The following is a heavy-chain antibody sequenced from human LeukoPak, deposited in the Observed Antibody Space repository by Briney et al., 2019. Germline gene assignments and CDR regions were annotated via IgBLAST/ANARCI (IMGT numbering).Heavy chain of an antibody. V-gene: IGHV4-59*11. J-gene: IGHJ5*02. CDR3: AREGSVTTIFGVVNWFDP. Sequence: SETLSLTCTVSGGSISSHYWSWIRQPPGKGLEWIGYIYYSGNTNYNPSPKSRVTISVDTSKNQFSLKLNSVTAADTAVYYCAREGSVTTIFGVVNWFDPWGQGTLVTVSS. CDR1: GGSISSHY. CDR2: IYYSGNT. D-gene: IGHD3-3*01.